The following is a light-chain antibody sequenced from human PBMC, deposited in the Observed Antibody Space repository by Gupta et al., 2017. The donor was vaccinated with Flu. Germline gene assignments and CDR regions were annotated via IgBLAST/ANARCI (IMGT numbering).Light chain of an antibody. Sequence: SVTISCTGTSSDVGSYSYVSWYQQHPGKAPKLIIYDVSNRPSGVSDRFSGSKSGNTASLTISGLQAEDEADYYCSSSTSTNTQVFGTGTKVTVL. CDR3: SSSTSTNTQV. J-gene: IGLJ1*01. CDR1: SSDVGSYSY. CDR2: DVS. V-gene: IGLV2-14*03.